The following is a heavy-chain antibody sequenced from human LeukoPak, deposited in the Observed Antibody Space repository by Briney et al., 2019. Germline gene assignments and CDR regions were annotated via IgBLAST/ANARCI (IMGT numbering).Heavy chain of an antibody. CDR1: GFTFSGYT. CDR2: ISNSSTYI. Sequence: PGGSLRLPCAASGFTFSGYTMTWVRQAPGKGLEWVSSISNSSTYIYYADSVKGRFTISRDNVQDSLYLQMNSLRAEDTAVYYCARWVCSTTSCFYFDYWGQGTLVVVSS. J-gene: IGHJ4*02. D-gene: IGHD2-2*01. CDR3: ARWVCSTTSCFYFDY. V-gene: IGHV3-21*01.